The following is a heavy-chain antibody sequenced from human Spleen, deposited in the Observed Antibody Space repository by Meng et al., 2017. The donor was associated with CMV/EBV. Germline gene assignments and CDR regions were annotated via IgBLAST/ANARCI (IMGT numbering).Heavy chain of an antibody. V-gene: IGHV4-39*07. CDR2: IFYNGST. Sequence: SETLSLTCSVSGGSISSTSYYWGWIRRPPGKGLEWIGSIFYNGSTYYNPSLKSRVTISVDTSKNHFSLKLSSVTAADTAVYYCASTSLLWFGAKDDYWGQGTLVTVSS. CDR3: ASTSLLWFGAKDDY. J-gene: IGHJ4*02. D-gene: IGHD3-10*01. CDR1: GGSISSTSYY.